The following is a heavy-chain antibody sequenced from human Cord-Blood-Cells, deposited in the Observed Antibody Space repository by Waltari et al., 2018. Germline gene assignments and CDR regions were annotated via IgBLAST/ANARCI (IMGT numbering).Heavy chain of an antibody. CDR2: INHSGST. Sequence: QVQLQQWGAGLLKPSETRSLTCAVYGGSFSGYYWSWIRQPPGKGLEWIGEINHSGSTNYNPSLKSRVTISVDTSKNQFSLKLSSVTAADTAVYYCARGARQDYWGQGTLVTVSS. CDR1: GGSFSGYY. CDR3: ARGARQDY. V-gene: IGHV4-34*01. D-gene: IGHD6-6*01. J-gene: IGHJ4*02.